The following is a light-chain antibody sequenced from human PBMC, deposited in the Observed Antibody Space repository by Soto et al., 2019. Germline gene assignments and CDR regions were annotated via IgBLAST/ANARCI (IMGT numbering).Light chain of an antibody. V-gene: IGLV1-44*01. J-gene: IGLJ2*01. CDR3: ATWDDSLNGPV. CDR2: FNN. CDR1: SSNIGSNS. Sequence: QSVLTQPPSASGTPGQRVTISCSGSSSNIGSNSVSWYHQVPGTAPKLLIYFNNQRPSGVPDRFSASKSGTSASLAISGLQSEDEADYYCATWDDSLNGPVFGGGTKLTVL.